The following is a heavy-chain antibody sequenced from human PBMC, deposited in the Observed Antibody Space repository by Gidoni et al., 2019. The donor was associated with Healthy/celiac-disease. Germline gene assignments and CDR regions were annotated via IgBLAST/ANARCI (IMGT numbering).Heavy chain of an antibody. J-gene: IGHJ4*02. D-gene: IGHD5-18*01. V-gene: IGHV3-48*03. CDR2: ISSIGSTI. CDR1: GFTFSSYE. CDR3: ARTFSLKIVAMGPFDY. Sequence: EVQLVESGGGLVQPGGSLRLSCAASGFTFSSYEMNWVRQAPGKGLEWVSYISSIGSTIYYADSVKGRFTISRDNAKNSLYLQMNSLRAEDTAVYYCARTFSLKIVAMGPFDYWGQGTRVTVSS.